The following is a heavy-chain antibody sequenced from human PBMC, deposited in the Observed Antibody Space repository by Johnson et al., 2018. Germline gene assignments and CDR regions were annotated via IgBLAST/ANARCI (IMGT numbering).Heavy chain of an antibody. Sequence: VQLVQSGGGLVQPGRSLRLSCAASGFTFDDYAMHWVRQAPGKGLEWVSGISWNSGSIGYADSVKGRFTISRDNAKNSLYLQMNSLRAEDTALYYWAKEMFHAFDIWGQGTMVTVSS. V-gene: IGHV3-9*01. D-gene: IGHD3-10*02. CDR2: ISWNSGSI. CDR3: AKEMFHAFDI. CDR1: GFTFDDYA. J-gene: IGHJ3*02.